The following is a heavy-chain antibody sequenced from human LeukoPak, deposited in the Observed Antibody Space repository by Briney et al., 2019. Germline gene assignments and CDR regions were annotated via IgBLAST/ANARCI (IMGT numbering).Heavy chain of an antibody. CDR2: FDWDDDK. CDR3: ARMTSGTYGKRGCER. J-gene: IGHJ5*02. D-gene: IGHD3-10*01. CDR1: GSSFGTSGMC. Sequence: SGPTLATPTTTLTLSLTISGSSFGTSGMCVSWIRQPPGKALEWLARFDWDDDKYYSTSLKTRLTISKDTSKNQVVLTMTNKDPGDAGTYFCARMTSGTYGKRGCERWEQGNLVTVSP. V-gene: IGHV2-70*11.